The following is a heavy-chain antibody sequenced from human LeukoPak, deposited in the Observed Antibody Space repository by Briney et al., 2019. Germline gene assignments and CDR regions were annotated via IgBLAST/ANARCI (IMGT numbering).Heavy chain of an antibody. J-gene: IGHJ4*02. Sequence: SVKVSCKASGGTFSSYAISWVRQAPGQGLEWMGGIIPIFGTANYAQKFQGRVTITADESTSTTYMELSSLRSEDTAVYYCARVGYCSSTSCYYYFDYWGQGTLVTVSS. CDR2: IIPIFGTA. CDR1: GGTFSSYA. D-gene: IGHD2-2*01. V-gene: IGHV1-69*01. CDR3: ARVGYCSSTSCYYYFDY.